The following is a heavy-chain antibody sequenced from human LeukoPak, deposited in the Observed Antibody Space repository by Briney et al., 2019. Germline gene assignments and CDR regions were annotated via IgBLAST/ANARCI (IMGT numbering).Heavy chain of an antibody. CDR2: INSSGGST. V-gene: IGHV1-46*01. CDR1: GYTLTELS. Sequence: ASVKVSCKVSGYTLTELSMHWVRQAPGQGLEWMGIINSSGGSTSYAQKFPGRVTMTRDMSTSTFYLELSSLRSEDTAVYYCARGHGSGSANYFDPWGQGTLVTVSS. D-gene: IGHD3-10*01. CDR3: ARGHGSGSANYFDP. J-gene: IGHJ5*02.